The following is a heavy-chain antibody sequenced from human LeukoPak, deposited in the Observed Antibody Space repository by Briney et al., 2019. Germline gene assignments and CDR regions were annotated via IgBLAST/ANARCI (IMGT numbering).Heavy chain of an antibody. CDR3: ARMAGDSSGPPADAFDI. Sequence: ASVKVSCEASGGTFSSYAISWVRQAPGQGLEWMGIINPSGGSTSYAQKFQGRVTMTRDTSTSTVYMELSSLRSEDTAVYYCARMAGDSSGPPADAFDIWGQGTMVTVSS. J-gene: IGHJ3*02. CDR1: GGTFSSYA. CDR2: INPSGGST. V-gene: IGHV1-46*01. D-gene: IGHD3-22*01.